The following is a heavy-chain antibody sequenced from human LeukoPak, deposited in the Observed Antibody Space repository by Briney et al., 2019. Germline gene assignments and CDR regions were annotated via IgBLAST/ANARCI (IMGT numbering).Heavy chain of an antibody. CDR3: ARDAADDYGDTYFDY. J-gene: IGHJ4*02. Sequence: SVKVSCKASGGTFSSYAISWVRQAPGQGLEWMGGIIPIFGTANYAQKFQGRVTITTDESTSTAYMELSSLRSEDTAVYYCARDAADDYGDTYFDYWGQGTLVTVSS. V-gene: IGHV1-69*05. CDR2: IIPIFGTA. CDR1: GGTFSSYA. D-gene: IGHD4-17*01.